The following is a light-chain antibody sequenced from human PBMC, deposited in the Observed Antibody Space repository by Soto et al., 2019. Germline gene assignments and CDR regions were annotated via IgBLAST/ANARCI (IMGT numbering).Light chain of an antibody. J-gene: IGLJ2*01. CDR1: TGAVTSGHY. V-gene: IGLV7-46*01. Sequence: QTVVTQEPSLTVSPGGTVTLTCGSSTGAVTSGHYPYWFQQKPGQAPRTLIYDTSNKHSWTPARFSGSLLGGKAALTLSGAQPGDEAEYSCLLSYSGAYVVFGGGTKLTVL. CDR3: LLSYSGAYVV. CDR2: DTS.